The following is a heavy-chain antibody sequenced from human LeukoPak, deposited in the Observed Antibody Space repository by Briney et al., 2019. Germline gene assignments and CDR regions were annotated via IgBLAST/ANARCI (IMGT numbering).Heavy chain of an antibody. Sequence: ASVKVSCKASGYSFTGYYMHWVRQAPGQGLEWMGWISAYDGYTNHAQKFQGRVTMTTDSSTTTAYMELRSLRYDDAAVYYCARVSGSIVARLAWFDSWGQGTLVTVSS. CDR2: ISAYDGYT. J-gene: IGHJ5*01. CDR3: ARVSGSIVARLAWFDS. V-gene: IGHV1-18*04. CDR1: GYSFTGYY. D-gene: IGHD6-6*01.